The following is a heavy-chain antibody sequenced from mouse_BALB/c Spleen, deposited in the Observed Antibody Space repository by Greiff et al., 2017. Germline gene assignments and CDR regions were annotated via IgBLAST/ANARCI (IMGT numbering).Heavy chain of an antibody. CDR1: GFTFSSYA. CDR2: ISSGGSYT. J-gene: IGHJ3*01. CDR3: ALGFAY. Sequence: EVQLVESGGGLVKPGGSLKLSCAASGFTFSSYAMSWVRQSPEKRLEWVAEISSGGSYTYCPDTVTGRFTISRDNAKNTLYLEMSSLRSEDTAMYYCALGFAYWGQGTLVTVSA. V-gene: IGHV5-9-4*01.